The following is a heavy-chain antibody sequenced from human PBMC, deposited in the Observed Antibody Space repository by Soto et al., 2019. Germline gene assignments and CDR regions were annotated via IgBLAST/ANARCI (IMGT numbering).Heavy chain of an antibody. CDR2: INPNSGGT. V-gene: IGHV1-2*02. D-gene: IGHD6-19*01. Sequence: GASVKVSCKASGYTFTGYYMHWVRQAPGQGLEWMGWINPNSGGTNYAQKFQGRVTMTRDTSISTAYMELSRLRSDDTAVYYCARLTTGYSSGRYGDDYYYGMDVWGQGXTVTVYS. CDR3: ARLTTGYSSGRYGDDYYYGMDV. CDR1: GYTFTGYY. J-gene: IGHJ6*02.